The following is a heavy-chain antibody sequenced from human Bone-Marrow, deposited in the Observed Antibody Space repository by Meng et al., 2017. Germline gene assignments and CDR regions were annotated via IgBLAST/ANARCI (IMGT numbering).Heavy chain of an antibody. V-gene: IGHV7-4-1*02. CDR2: INTNTGNP. CDR3: ARAYCGGDCYVSGWFDP. CDR1: GGTFSSYA. D-gene: IGHD2-21*02. Sequence: QVQLGQSGAEVKKPGSSVKVSCKASGGTFSSYAISWVRQAPGQGLEWMGWINTNTGNPTYAQGFTGRFVFSLDTSVSTAYLQISSLKAEDTAVYYCARAYCGGDCYVSGWFDPWGQGTLVTVSS. J-gene: IGHJ5*02.